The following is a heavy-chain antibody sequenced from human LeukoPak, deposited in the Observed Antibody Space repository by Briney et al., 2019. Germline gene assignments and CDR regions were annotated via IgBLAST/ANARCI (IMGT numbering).Heavy chain of an antibody. D-gene: IGHD6-13*01. V-gene: IGHV4-59*01. CDR1: DGSINGYY. CDR2: MYSGGTT. CDR3: ARHSGHSSTNDAFDI. J-gene: IGHJ3*02. Sequence: PSETLSFTCTVSDGSINGYYWSWIRQPPGKGLDWIGYMYSGGTTNYSPSLKSRVTISEDMSKNQFSQKLTSVTAADTAVYYCARHSGHSSTNDAFDIWGQGTMVIVSS.